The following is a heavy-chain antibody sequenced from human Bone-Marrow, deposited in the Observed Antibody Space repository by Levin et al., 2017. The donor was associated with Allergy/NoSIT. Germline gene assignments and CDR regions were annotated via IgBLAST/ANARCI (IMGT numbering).Heavy chain of an antibody. CDR1: GFTFSSYA. V-gene: IGHV3-30*04. D-gene: IGHD3-3*01. CDR3: ARANFWSGFFY. J-gene: IGHJ4*02. CDR2: ISYDGSNK. Sequence: LSLTCAASGFTFSSYAMHWVRQAPGKGLEWVAVISYDGSNKYYADSVKGRFTISRDNSKNTLYLQMNSLRAEDTAVYYCARANFWSGFFYWGQGTLVTVSS.